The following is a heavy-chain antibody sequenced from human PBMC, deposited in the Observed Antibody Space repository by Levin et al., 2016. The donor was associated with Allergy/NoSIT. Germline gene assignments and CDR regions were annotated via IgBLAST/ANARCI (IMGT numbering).Heavy chain of an antibody. CDR2: TDWDDDR. CDR1: GFSLSDNGMC. Sequence: SGPTLVKPTQTLTLTCTFSGFSLSDNGMCVSWLRQPPGKALEWLARTDWDDDRYYSPSLRTRLTISRDTSKNQVVLTMTNMDPVDTATYYCARTRPSRFDSGSYYYFDYWGQGIPVTVSS. CDR3: ARTRPSRFDSGSYYYFDY. V-gene: IGHV2-70*11. D-gene: IGHD1-26*01. J-gene: IGHJ4*02.